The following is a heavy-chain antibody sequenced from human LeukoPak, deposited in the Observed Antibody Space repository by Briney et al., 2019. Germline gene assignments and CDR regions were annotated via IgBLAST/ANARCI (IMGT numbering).Heavy chain of an antibody. CDR2: IYYSGST. D-gene: IGHD6-13*01. J-gene: IGHJ5*02. CDR3: ASGVYSSSWYWFDP. Sequence: PSETLSLTCTVSGGSISSYYWSWIRQPPGKRLEWIGYIYYSGSTNYNPSLKSRVTISVDTSKNQFSLKLSSVTAADTAVYYCASGVYSSSWYWFDPWGQGTLVTVSS. V-gene: IGHV4-59*01. CDR1: GGSISSYY.